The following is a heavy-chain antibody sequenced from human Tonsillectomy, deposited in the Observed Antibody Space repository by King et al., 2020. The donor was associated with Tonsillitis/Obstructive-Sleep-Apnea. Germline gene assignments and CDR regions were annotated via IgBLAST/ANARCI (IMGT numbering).Heavy chain of an antibody. Sequence: QVQLVQSGGGVVQPGRSLRLSCAASGFTFSNYAMHWVRQAPGKGLEWVAVISYDGSKKNYADSGKGRFTISRDNPKNTLYLQINRLRAEDTAVYYCARDPNCDFWSAYYFYYSGMDVWGQGTTVTVSS. CDR2: ISYDGSKK. J-gene: IGHJ6*02. D-gene: IGHD3-3*01. V-gene: IGHV3-30*04. CDR1: GFTFSNYA. CDR3: ARDPNCDFWSAYYFYYSGMDV.